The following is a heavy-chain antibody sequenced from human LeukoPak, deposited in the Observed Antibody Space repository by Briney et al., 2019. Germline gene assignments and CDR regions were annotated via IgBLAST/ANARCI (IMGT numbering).Heavy chain of an antibody. D-gene: IGHD3-3*01. Sequence: ASVKVSCKASGGTVSSYAISWVRQAPGQGLEWMGGIIPIFGTANYAQKFQGRVTITADESTSTAYMELSSLRSEDTAVYYCARGWSVEWLPHYWGQGTLVTVSS. CDR2: IIPIFGTA. V-gene: IGHV1-69*13. J-gene: IGHJ4*02. CDR1: GGTVSSYA. CDR3: ARGWSVEWLPHY.